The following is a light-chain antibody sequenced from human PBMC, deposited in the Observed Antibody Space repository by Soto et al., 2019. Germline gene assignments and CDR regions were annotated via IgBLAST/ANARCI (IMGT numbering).Light chain of an antibody. Sequence: DIQMTQSPSSLSASVGDRVTITCRASQSINSWLAWYQQKPGKAPKLLIYQASSLESGVPSRFSGSGSGTEFTLTISSLQPDDFATYYCQEYDRYWTFGQGTKVEIK. CDR2: QAS. CDR3: QEYDRYWT. CDR1: QSINSW. V-gene: IGKV1-5*03. J-gene: IGKJ1*01.